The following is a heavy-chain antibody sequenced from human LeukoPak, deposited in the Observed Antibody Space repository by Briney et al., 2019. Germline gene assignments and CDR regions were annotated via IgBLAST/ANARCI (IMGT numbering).Heavy chain of an antibody. CDR2: ITWNTGSI. CDR1: GFTFGDYA. D-gene: IGHD1-26*01. V-gene: IGHV3-9*01. J-gene: IGHJ3*02. CDR3: AKDRGGSYFDAFDI. Sequence: PGRSLRLSCAASGFTFGDYAMHWVRQAPGKGLEWVSGITWNTGSIGYADSVKGRFTVSRDNAKNSLYLQMNSLRADDTALYYCAKDRGGSYFDAFDIWGQGTLVTVSS.